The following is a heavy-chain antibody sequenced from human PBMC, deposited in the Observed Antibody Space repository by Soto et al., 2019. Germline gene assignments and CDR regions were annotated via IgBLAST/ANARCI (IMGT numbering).Heavy chain of an antibody. Sequence: ASVKVSCKASGYTFTGYYMHWVRQAPGQGLEWMGWINPNSGGTNYAQKFQGRVTMTRDTSISTAYMELSRLRSDDTAVYYCARDLISPKVATIDVPLDYWGQGTLVPVYS. J-gene: IGHJ4*02. V-gene: IGHV1-2*02. CDR1: GYTFTGYY. CDR3: ARDLISPKVATIDVPLDY. D-gene: IGHD5-12*01. CDR2: INPNSGGT.